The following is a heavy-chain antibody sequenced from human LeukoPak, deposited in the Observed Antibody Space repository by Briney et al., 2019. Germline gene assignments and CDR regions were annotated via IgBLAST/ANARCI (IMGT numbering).Heavy chain of an antibody. CDR2: FDPENAEI. CDR3: ATRGSDFWSGFDY. J-gene: IGHJ4*02. CDR1: GNTLRELP. D-gene: IGHD3-3*01. Sequence: ASVRVSCKLSGNTLRELPIQWVRQAGGKGLEWMAGFDPENAEIVYAQKFQGRVTMTEDTSTNTAYMELTSLTSDDTALYYCATRGSDFWSGFDYWGQGTQVTVSS. V-gene: IGHV1-24*01.